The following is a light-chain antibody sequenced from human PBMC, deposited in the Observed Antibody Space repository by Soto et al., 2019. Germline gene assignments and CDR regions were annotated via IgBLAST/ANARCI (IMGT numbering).Light chain of an antibody. J-gene: IGKJ1*01. V-gene: IGKV3-20*01. CDR2: GAS. Sequence: DIVLTQSPGTLSLSPGERATLSCRASQTVSSSSLAWYQQKPGQAPRLLIFGASTRAAGFPDRFSGSGSGTDFTLTISRLEPEDFAAYYCQQYGSSPRTFGQGTKVEIK. CDR1: QTVSSSS. CDR3: QQYGSSPRT.